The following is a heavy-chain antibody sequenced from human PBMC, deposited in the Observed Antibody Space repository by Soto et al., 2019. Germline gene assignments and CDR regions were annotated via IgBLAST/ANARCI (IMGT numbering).Heavy chain of an antibody. CDR1: GGSVSSTPYH. D-gene: IGHD3-10*01. CDR3: SRLPDGSPGDL. J-gene: IGHJ5*02. CDR2: IYYTGNT. V-gene: IGHV4-39*01. Sequence: QPQLQESGPGLVEPSEPLSLTCTVSGGSVSSTPYHWGWVRQPPGMGLEWIGSIYYTGNTYYSTSLKGRVVIALDTSKNQFSLRLTSVTAADTAVYDCSRLPDGSPGDLWGQGTLVTVSS.